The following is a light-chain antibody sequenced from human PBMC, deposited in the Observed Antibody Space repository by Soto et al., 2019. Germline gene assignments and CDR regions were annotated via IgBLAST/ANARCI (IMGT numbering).Light chain of an antibody. J-gene: IGKJ2*01. V-gene: IGKV2-30*01. CDR2: SIS. CDR3: MQGTHCPYT. CDR1: QSLVYSDGITY. Sequence: DVVMTQSPLSLPVTLGQPASISCRSSQSLVYSDGITYSNWFQQRPGQSPRRLIYSISNRDSGVPDRFSGSGSGTDFTLKISRVEAEDVGLYYCMQGTHCPYTFGQGTKLEIK.